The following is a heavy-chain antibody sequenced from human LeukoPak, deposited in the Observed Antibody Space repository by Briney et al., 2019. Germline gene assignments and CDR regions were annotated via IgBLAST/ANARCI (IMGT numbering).Heavy chain of an antibody. V-gene: IGHV4-59*01. D-gene: IGHD6-19*01. CDR1: GGSISSYY. CDR3: ARGGQWLAEYYFDY. CDR2: IYYSGST. Sequence: SETLSLTCTVSGGSISSYYWSWIRQPPGKGLEWIGYIYYSGSTNYNPSLKSRVTISVGTSKNQFSLKLSSVTAADTAVYYCARGGQWLAEYYFDYWGQGTLVTVSS. J-gene: IGHJ4*02.